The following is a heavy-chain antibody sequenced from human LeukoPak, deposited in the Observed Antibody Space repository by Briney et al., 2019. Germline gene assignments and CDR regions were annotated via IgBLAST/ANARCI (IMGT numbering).Heavy chain of an antibody. CDR1: GFTFSRYS. Sequence: GGSLRLSCAASGFTFSRYSMNWVRQAPGKGLEWGSSISSSSSYIYYADSVKGRFTISRDNAKNSLYLQMNSLRAEDTAVYYCARGPIAAAGIFDYWGQGTLVTVSS. D-gene: IGHD6-13*01. CDR3: ARGPIAAAGIFDY. V-gene: IGHV3-21*01. CDR2: ISSSSSYI. J-gene: IGHJ4*02.